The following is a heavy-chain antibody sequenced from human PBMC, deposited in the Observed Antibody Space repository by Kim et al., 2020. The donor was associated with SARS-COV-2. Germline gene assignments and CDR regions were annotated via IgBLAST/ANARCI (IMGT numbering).Heavy chain of an antibody. CDR3: ARGPYCSGGSCYYGYYYYGMDV. Sequence: ASVKVSCKASGYTFTSYDINWVRQATGQGLEWMGWMNPNSGNTGYAQKFQGRVTMTRNTSISTAYMELSSLRSEDTAVYYCARGPYCSGGSCYYGYYYYGMDVWGQGTTVTVSS. V-gene: IGHV1-8*01. CDR1: GYTFTSYD. D-gene: IGHD2-15*01. J-gene: IGHJ6*02. CDR2: MNPNSGNT.